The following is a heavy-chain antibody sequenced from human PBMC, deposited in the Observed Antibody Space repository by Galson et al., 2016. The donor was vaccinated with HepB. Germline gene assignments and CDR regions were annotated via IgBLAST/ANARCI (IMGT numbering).Heavy chain of an antibody. Sequence: SLRLSCAASEFPFSTYGMHWVRQAPGKGLEWVSAISYDGSLKCYADSVKGRFTISRDNAKNSLFLQMNSLRAEDTAVYYCARDRRGSGWYIDYWGQGTLVTVSS. V-gene: IGHV3-30*03. J-gene: IGHJ4*02. CDR2: ISYDGSLK. CDR1: EFPFSTYG. D-gene: IGHD6-19*01. CDR3: ARDRRGSGWYIDY.